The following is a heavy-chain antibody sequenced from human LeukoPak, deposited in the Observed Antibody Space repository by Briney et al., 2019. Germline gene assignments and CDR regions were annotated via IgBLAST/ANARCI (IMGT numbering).Heavy chain of an antibody. J-gene: IGHJ6*03. V-gene: IGHV1-69*05. Sequence: ASVKVSCKASGGTFSSYAISWVRQAPGQGLEWMGGIIPIFGTANYAQKFQGRVTITTDESTSTAYMELSSLRSEDTAVYYCARSGSGLYPYYCYYMDVWGKGTTVTVSS. CDR3: ARSGSGLYPYYCYYMDV. D-gene: IGHD3-3*01. CDR2: IIPIFGTA. CDR1: GGTFSSYA.